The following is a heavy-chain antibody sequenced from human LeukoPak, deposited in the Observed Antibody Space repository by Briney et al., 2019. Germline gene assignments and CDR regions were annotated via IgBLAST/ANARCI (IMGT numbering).Heavy chain of an antibody. Sequence: GGSLRLSCTASGFTFSAYWMRWVRQAPGKGLEWVASIHSGGNEKYHVDSVEGRFTVSRDNAKNSLYLQMNSLRTKDTAVYYCARLTLSASDWCYDYWGQGTLVTVSS. CDR1: GFTFSAYW. CDR2: IHSGGNEK. D-gene: IGHD5-12*01. V-gene: IGHV3-7*01. CDR3: ARLTLSASDWCYDY. J-gene: IGHJ4*02.